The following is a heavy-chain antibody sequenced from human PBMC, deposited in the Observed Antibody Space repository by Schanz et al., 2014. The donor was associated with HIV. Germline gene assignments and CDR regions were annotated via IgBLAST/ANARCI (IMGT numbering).Heavy chain of an antibody. D-gene: IGHD3-3*01. CDR2: IKSKTDGGTT. V-gene: IGHV3-15*01. CDR1: GFPFGYAW. CDR3: TTRRVLGVVQDF. J-gene: IGHJ4*02. Sequence: EVQVVESGGGLVKPGGSLRLSCAPSGFPFGYAWMSWVRQAPGKALEWVGLIKSKTDGGTTDYAAPVKGRFTISRDDSKNTLYLQMNSLKTEDTAVYFCTTRRVLGVVQDFWGRGTLVTVSS.